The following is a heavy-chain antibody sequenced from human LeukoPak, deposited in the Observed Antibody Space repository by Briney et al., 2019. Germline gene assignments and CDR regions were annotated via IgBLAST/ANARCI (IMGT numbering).Heavy chain of an antibody. CDR3: AKGVLPYYYDSSGYDY. CDR2: ISGSGGST. Sequence: PGGSLRLSCAASGFTFSSYAMSWVRQAPGKGLEWVSAISGSGGSTYYADSVKGRFTISRDNSKNTLYLQMNSLRAEDTAVYYYAKGVLPYYYDSSGYDYWGQGTLVTVSS. V-gene: IGHV3-23*01. J-gene: IGHJ4*02. D-gene: IGHD3-22*01. CDR1: GFTFSSYA.